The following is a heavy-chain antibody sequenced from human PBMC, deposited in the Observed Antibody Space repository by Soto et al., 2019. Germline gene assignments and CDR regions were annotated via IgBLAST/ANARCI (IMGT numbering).Heavy chain of an antibody. CDR2: IKQDGSEK. V-gene: IGHV3-7*01. D-gene: IGHD3-16*02. CDR1: GFTFSSYC. Sequence: GGSLRLSCAASGFTFSSYCMSWVRQAPGKGLEWVANIKQDGSEKYYVDSVKGRFTISRDNAKNSLYLQMNSLRAEDTAVYYCARIKFGGVIVLDYWGQGTLVTVSS. CDR3: ARIKFGGVIVLDY. J-gene: IGHJ4*02.